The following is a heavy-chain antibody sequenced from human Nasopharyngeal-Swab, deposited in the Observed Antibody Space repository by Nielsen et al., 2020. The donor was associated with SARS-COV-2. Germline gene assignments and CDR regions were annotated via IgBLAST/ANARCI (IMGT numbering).Heavy chain of an antibody. V-gene: IGHV4-59*08. CDR2: IYYSGST. CDR1: GGSISSYY. D-gene: IGHD6-13*01. CDR3: ARHAQQLDAFDI. J-gene: IGHJ3*02. Sequence: SETLSLTCTVSGGSISSYYWSWIRQPPGKGLEWIGHIYYSGSTNYNPSLKSRVTISVDTSKNQFSLKLSSVTAADTAVYYCARHAQQLDAFDIWGQGTMVTVSS.